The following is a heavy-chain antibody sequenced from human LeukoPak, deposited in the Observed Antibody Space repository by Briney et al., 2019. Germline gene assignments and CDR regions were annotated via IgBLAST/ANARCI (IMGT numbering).Heavy chain of an antibody. Sequence: GGSLRLSCAASGFTFDDYAMHWVRQAPGKGLEWVSLISGDGGSTYYADSVKGRFTISRDNSKNSLYLQMNSLRTEDTALYYCAKDSLHSGYDSAHIFDYWGQGTLVTVSS. CDR1: GFTFDDYA. V-gene: IGHV3-43*02. CDR3: AKDSLHSGYDSAHIFDY. CDR2: ISGDGGST. D-gene: IGHD5-12*01. J-gene: IGHJ4*02.